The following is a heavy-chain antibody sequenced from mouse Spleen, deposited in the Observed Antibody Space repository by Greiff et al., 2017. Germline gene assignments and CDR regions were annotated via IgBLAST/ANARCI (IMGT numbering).Heavy chain of an antibody. J-gene: IGHJ3*01. V-gene: IGHV1-85*01. Sequence: QVQLQQSGPELVKPGASVKLSCKASGYTFTSYDINWVKQRPGQGLEWIGWIYPRDGSTKYNEKFKGKATLTVDTSSSTAYMELHSLTSEDSAVYFCARENYGSSPAWFAYWGQGTLVTVSA. CDR2: IYPRDGST. CDR1: GYTFTSYD. D-gene: IGHD1-1*01. CDR3: ARENYGSSPAWFAY.